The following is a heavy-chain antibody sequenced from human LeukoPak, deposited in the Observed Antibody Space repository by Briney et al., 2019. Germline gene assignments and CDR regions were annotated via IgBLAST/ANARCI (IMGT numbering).Heavy chain of an antibody. D-gene: IGHD3-10*01. CDR1: GFSLTTSGMC. J-gene: IGHJ4*02. CDR2: IDWDDDK. Sequence: VSGPTLVNPTQTLTLTCTFSGFSLTTSGMCVSWIRQPPGKALEWLARIDWDDDKYYSTSLKTRLTISKDTSKNQVVLTMINMDPVDTATYYCARTTMVRGVIGTDYWGQGTLVTVSS. CDR3: ARTTMVRGVIGTDY. V-gene: IGHV2-70*11.